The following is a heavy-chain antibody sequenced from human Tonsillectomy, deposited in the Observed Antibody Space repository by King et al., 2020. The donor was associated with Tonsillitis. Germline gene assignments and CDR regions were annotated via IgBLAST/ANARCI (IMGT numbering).Heavy chain of an antibody. J-gene: IGHJ2*01. Sequence: VQLVESGGGMVQPWTSLRLSCAASGFTFGNYDMHWVRQAPGKGLEWVALIAYDASYENYADSVKGRFTISRDNSKNTLYLEMNSLRVEDTAVYYCAKAGIGLSEWYFDLWGRGTLVTVSS. CDR2: IAYDASYE. CDR1: GFTFGNYD. V-gene: IGHV3-30*18. D-gene: IGHD3-16*01. CDR3: AKAGIGLSEWYFDL.